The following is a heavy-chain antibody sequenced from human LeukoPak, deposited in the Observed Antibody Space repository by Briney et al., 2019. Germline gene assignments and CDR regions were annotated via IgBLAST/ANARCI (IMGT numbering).Heavy chain of an antibody. D-gene: IGHD2-2*01. V-gene: IGHV1-18*01. J-gene: IGHJ6*02. CDR2: ISAYNGNT. CDR3: ARAKSTSFQGHYYYDYGMDV. CDR1: GYTFTSYG. Sequence: GASVKVSCKASGYTFTSYGISGVRPAPGQGLEWMGWISAYNGNTNYAQKLQGRVTMTTDTSTSTAYMELRSLRSDDTAVYYRARAKSTSFQGHYYYDYGMDVWGQGTTVTVSS.